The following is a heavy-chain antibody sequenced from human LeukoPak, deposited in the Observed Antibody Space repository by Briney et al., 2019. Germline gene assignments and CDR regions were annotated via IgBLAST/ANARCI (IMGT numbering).Heavy chain of an antibody. CDR2: INPSGGST. Sequence: ASVKVSCKASGYTFTSYYMHWVRQAPGQGLEWMGIINPSGGSTSYAQKFQGRVTMTRDTSTSTVYMELSSLRSEDTAVYYCASWAGRSGYYYESDYWGQGTLVTVSS. V-gene: IGHV1-46*01. D-gene: IGHD3-22*01. CDR1: GYTFTSYY. J-gene: IGHJ4*02. CDR3: ASWAGRSGYYYESDY.